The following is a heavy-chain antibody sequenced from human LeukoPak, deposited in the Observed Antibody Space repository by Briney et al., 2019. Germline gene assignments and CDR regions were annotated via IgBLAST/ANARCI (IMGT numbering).Heavy chain of an antibody. CDR3: ARNLARTVDFDY. D-gene: IGHD5-12*01. Sequence: AASVKVSCKASGYSFISYDINWVRQATGQGLEWLGWMNPNSGSTGYAQNFQGRVSMTRDTSISTAYMELSNLGSEDTAVYYCARNLARTVDFDYWGQGTLVTVSS. CDR1: GYSFISYD. CDR2: MNPNSGST. J-gene: IGHJ4*02. V-gene: IGHV1-8*01.